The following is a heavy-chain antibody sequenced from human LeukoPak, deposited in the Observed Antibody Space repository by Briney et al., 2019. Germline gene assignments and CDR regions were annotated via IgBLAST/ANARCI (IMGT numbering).Heavy chain of an antibody. V-gene: IGHV1-18*01. Sequence: ASVKVSCKASGYTFTSYGISWVRQAPGQGLEWMGWISAYNGNTNYAQKLQGRVTMTTDTSTSTAYMELRSLRSDDTAVYYCARDRFNYSSSWYRLPTDYWGQGTLVTVSS. D-gene: IGHD6-13*01. J-gene: IGHJ4*02. CDR1: GYTFTSYG. CDR2: ISAYNGNT. CDR3: ARDRFNYSSSWYRLPTDY.